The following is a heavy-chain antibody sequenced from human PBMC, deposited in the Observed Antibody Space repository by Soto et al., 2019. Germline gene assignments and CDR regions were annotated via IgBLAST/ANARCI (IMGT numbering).Heavy chain of an antibody. J-gene: IGHJ4*02. V-gene: IGHV3-30*18. CDR2: ISYDGTKT. CDR3: AKDRGPRRQWLIGPFDY. CDR1: GFTFSIYA. D-gene: IGHD6-19*01. Sequence: QVQLVESGGGVVQPGRSLRVSCAASGFTFSIYAMHWVRQAPGTGLEWVAVISYDGTKTYYADSVKGRFTISRDNSKNTVYLKMTSLRDEDTAVYYCAKDRGPRRQWLIGPFDYWGQGTLVTVSP.